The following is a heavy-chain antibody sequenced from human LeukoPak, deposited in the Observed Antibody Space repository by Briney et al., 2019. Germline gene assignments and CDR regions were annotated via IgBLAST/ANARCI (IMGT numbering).Heavy chain of an antibody. V-gene: IGHV3-23*01. D-gene: IGHD1-26*01. CDR2: ISGSGGST. CDR1: GFTFSSYA. Sequence: GGSLRLSCAASGFTFSSYAMSWVRQAPGKGLEWVSAISGSGGSTYYADSVKGRFTISRDNSKNTLYLQMNSLRAEDTAVYHCAKGSRVGATVGDAFDIWGQGTMVTVSS. CDR3: AKGSRVGATVGDAFDI. J-gene: IGHJ3*02.